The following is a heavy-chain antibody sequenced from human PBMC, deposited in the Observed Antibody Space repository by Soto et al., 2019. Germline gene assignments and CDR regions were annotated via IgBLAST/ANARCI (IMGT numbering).Heavy chain of an antibody. CDR3: ARMRSSGWFFDY. D-gene: IGHD6-19*01. Sequence: QVQLVQSGAEVKKPGASVKVSCKASGYTFTSYAMHWVRQAPGQRLEWMGWINAGNGNTKYSQKFQGRVTITRDTSESNAYMELSSLRSEETAVYYCARMRSSGWFFDYWGQGTLVTVSS. J-gene: IGHJ4*02. CDR1: GYTFTSYA. V-gene: IGHV1-3*01. CDR2: INAGNGNT.